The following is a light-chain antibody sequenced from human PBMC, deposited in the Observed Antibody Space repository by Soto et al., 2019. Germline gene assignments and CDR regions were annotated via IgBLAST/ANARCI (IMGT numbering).Light chain of an antibody. Sequence: DILMTQSPSTLSVSPGDRVTLPCRASQSVSSNLTWYQQTPGQAPRLLIYAASSRASGIPARLSGSGSGTDFALTISRLQPEDFAVYFCQQNYTSPLTFGQGTKVDIK. CDR3: QQNYTSPLT. CDR2: AAS. J-gene: IGKJ1*01. V-gene: IGKV3-15*01. CDR1: QSVSSN.